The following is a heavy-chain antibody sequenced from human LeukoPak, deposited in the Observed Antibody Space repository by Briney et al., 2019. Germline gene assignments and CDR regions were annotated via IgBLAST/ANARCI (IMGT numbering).Heavy chain of an antibody. CDR1: GYTLTELS. CDR3: ATRVGVLRFLEWIVFDY. CDR2: FDPEDGET. V-gene: IGHV1-24*01. J-gene: IGHJ4*02. Sequence: ASVKVSCKVSGYTLTELSMHWVRQAPGKGLEWMGGFDPEDGETIYAQKFQGRVTMTEDTSTDTAYMELSSLRSEDTAVYYCATRVGVLRFLEWIVFDYWSQGTLVTVSS. D-gene: IGHD3-3*01.